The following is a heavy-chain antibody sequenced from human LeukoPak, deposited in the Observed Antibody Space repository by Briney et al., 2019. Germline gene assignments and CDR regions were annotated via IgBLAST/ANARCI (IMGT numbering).Heavy chain of an antibody. CDR2: IYYSGTT. Sequence: PSETLSLTCTVSGGSISTSTYWGWIRQPPGKGLEWVGNIYYSGTTYYNPSLKSRVTISVDKSKNQFSLKLSSVTAADTAVYYCARAAAGTTHFDYWGQGTLVTVSS. CDR3: ARAAAGTTHFDY. D-gene: IGHD6-13*01. J-gene: IGHJ4*02. V-gene: IGHV4-39*07. CDR1: GGSISTSTY.